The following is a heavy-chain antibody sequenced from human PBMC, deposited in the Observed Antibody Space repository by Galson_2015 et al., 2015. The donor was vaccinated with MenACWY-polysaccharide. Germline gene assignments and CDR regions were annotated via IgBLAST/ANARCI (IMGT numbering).Heavy chain of an antibody. CDR3: ATDSSRPLVGAPVSRFEY. D-gene: IGHD1-26*01. Sequence: SCAASGFIFSNYGMHWVRQAPGKGLEWVSFVPGDGSNEYYADSVRGRFIFSRDNSKNTVSLEMNSLRPEDTAVYYCATDSSRPLVGAPVSRFEYWGQGTLVTVSS. J-gene: IGHJ4*02. CDR2: VPGDGSNE. CDR1: GFIFSNYG. V-gene: IGHV3-30*02.